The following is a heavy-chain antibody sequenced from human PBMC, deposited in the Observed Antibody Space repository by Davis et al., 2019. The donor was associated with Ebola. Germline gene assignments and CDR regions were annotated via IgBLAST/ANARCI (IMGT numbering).Heavy chain of an antibody. CDR1: GFTFSSSA. CDR3: AKRDNSNYGFYFGY. D-gene: IGHD4-11*01. V-gene: IGHV3-23*01. Sequence: PGGSLRLSCAASGFTFSSSAMSWVRQVPGKGLEWVSSISAGGGTTSSADSVKGRFTVSRDNSKNTLYLQMNAPRAEDTAVDYCAKRDNSNYGFYFGYWGQGALVTVSS. J-gene: IGHJ4*02. CDR2: ISAGGGTT.